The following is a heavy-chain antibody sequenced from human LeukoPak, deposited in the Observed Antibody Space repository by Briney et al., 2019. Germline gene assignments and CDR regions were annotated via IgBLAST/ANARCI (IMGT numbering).Heavy chain of an antibody. CDR3: ARASDFSSYYAPFDY. V-gene: IGHV4-38-2*02. D-gene: IGHD3-22*01. J-gene: IGHJ4*02. Sequence: SETLSLTCTVSGYSINSGYYWGWIQQPPGKGLEWIGSIYHSGSTYYNPSLKSRVTISVDTSNNQFSLKLSSVTAADTAVYYCARASDFSSYYAPFDYWGQGTLVTVSS. CDR1: GYSINSGYY. CDR2: IYHSGST.